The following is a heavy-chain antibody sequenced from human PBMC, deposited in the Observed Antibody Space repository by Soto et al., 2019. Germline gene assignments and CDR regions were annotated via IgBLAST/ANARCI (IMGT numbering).Heavy chain of an antibody. J-gene: IGHJ4*02. V-gene: IGHV3-30-3*01. CDR2: ISHDGSKK. Sequence: SLRLSCAASGFTFSSYFIYWVRQAPGKGLECVALISHDGSKKHYADSVKGRFTISRDYSNDTFYLQMNSLRDEDTAVFHCVASGLSFDYWGQGTLVTVSS. CDR3: VASGLSFDY. CDR1: GFTFSSYF. D-gene: IGHD3-16*02.